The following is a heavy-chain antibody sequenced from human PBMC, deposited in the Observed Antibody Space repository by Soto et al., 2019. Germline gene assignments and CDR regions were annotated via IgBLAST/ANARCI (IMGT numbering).Heavy chain of an antibody. V-gene: IGHV3-23*01. CDR1: GFSFSSYA. J-gene: IGHJ4*02. CDR3: AKDRERDAWYEDY. CDR2: ISGSEGST. D-gene: IGHD6-13*01. Sequence: GGSLRLSCVASGFSFSSYAMSWVRQAPGKGLEWVSVISGSEGSTYYADSVKGRFTISRDNSKNTLYLQMNSLRAEDTAVYYCAKDRERDAWYEDYWGQGTLVTVSS.